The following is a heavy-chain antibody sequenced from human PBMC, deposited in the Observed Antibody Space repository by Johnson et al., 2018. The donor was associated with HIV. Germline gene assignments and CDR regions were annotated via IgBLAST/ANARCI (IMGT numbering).Heavy chain of an antibody. Sequence: EVQLVESGGGVVRPGGSLRLSCAASRFAFSSYWMHWVRQAHGKGLVWVSRINSDGSSTNYADSVKGRFNISRDNAKNTLYLQLSSLRAEDTAVYYCARNYGWGDHWDAFDIWGQGTMVTVSS. CDR2: INSDGSST. D-gene: IGHD1-7*01. CDR3: ARNYGWGDHWDAFDI. CDR1: RFAFSSYW. V-gene: IGHV3-74*02. J-gene: IGHJ3*02.